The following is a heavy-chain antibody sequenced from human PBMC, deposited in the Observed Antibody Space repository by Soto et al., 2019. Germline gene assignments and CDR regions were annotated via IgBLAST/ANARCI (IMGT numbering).Heavy chain of an antibody. CDR1: GFTFSSYS. V-gene: IGHV3-21*01. J-gene: IGHJ6*02. Sequence: PGGSLRLSCAASGFTFSSYSMNWVRQAPGKGLEWVSSISSSSYIYYADSVKGRFTISRDNAKNSLYLQMNSLRAEDTAVYYCARANYGDYVFGVDYYGMDVWGQGTTVTVSS. D-gene: IGHD4-17*01. CDR2: ISSSSYI. CDR3: ARANYGDYVFGVDYYGMDV.